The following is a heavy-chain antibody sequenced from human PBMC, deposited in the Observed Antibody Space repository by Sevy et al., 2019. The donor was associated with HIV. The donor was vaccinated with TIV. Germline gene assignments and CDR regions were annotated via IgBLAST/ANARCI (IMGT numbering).Heavy chain of an antibody. J-gene: IGHJ4*02. D-gene: IGHD3-22*01. CDR2: FDPEDDEK. CDR3: ATTKDYYDSSGYPFDY. Sequence: ASVKVSCKVSGYTLTELSVHWVRQAPGKGLEWMATFDPEDDEKIYAQKFQGRVTMTEVTSTDTAYMELSSLRSEDTAVYYCATTKDYYDSSGYPFDYWGQGTLVTVSS. CDR1: GYTLTELS. V-gene: IGHV1-24*01.